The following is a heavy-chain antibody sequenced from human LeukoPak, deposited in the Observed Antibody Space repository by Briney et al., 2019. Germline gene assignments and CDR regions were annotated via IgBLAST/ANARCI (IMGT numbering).Heavy chain of an antibody. D-gene: IGHD3/OR15-3a*01. CDR1: GVSISSSNSY. CDR2: IYYSGNT. Sequence: SETLSLTCTVSGVSISSSNSYWGWIRQPPGTGLEWIGSIYYSGNTYYNASLKSQVSISIDTSKNQFSLRLTSVTAADTAVYYCARQTGSGLFILPGGQGTLVTVSS. J-gene: IGHJ4*02. CDR3: ARQTGSGLFILP. V-gene: IGHV4-39*01.